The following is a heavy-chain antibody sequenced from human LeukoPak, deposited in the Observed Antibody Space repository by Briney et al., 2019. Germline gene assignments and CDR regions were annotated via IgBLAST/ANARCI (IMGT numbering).Heavy chain of an antibody. Sequence: GGSLRLSCAASGFTFSSYAMHWVRQAPGKGLEWVAVISYDGSNKYYADSVKGRFTISRDNSKNTLYLQMNSLKTEDTAVYYCTRTYYYDSSGYNLMGYWGQGTLVTVSS. V-gene: IGHV3-30*04. CDR1: GFTFSSYA. D-gene: IGHD3-22*01. J-gene: IGHJ4*02. CDR2: ISYDGSNK. CDR3: TRTYYYDSSGYNLMGY.